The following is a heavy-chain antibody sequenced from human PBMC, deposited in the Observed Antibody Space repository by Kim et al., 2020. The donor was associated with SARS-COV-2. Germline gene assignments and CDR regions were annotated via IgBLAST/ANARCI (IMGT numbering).Heavy chain of an antibody. D-gene: IGHD6-19*01. CDR1: GYTFTSYA. CDR2: INAGNGNT. CDR3: ARGVAVAGNRKSALYYYYGMDV. Sequence: ASVKVSCKASGYTFTSYAMHWVRQAPGQRLEWMGWINAGNGNTKYSQKFQGRVTITRDTSASTAYMELSSLRSEDTAVYYCARGVAVAGNRKSALYYYYGMDVWGQGTTVTVSS. V-gene: IGHV1-3*01. J-gene: IGHJ6*02.